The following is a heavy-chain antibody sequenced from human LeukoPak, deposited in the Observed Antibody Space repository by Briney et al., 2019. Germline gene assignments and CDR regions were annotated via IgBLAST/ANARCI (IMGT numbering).Heavy chain of an antibody. Sequence: ASVKVSCKASGYTFTGYYMHWVRQAPGQGLEWMGIINPSGGSTSYAQKFQGRVTMTRDTSTSTVYMELSSLRSEDTAVYYCARDHCSSTSCSPGYYGMDVWGQGTTVTVSS. CDR1: GYTFTGYY. CDR3: ARDHCSSTSCSPGYYGMDV. D-gene: IGHD2-2*01. J-gene: IGHJ6*02. CDR2: INPSGGST. V-gene: IGHV1-46*01.